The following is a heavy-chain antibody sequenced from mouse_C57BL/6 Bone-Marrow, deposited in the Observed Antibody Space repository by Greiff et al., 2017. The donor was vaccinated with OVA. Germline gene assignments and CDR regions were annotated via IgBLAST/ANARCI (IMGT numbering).Heavy chain of an antibody. J-gene: IGHJ2*01. D-gene: IGHD1-1*01. Sequence: VQLQQSGAELVRPGTSVKVSCKASGYAFTNYLIEWVKQRPGQGLEWIGVINPGSGGTNYNEKFKGKATLTADKSSSTAYMQLSSLTSEDSAVYFCARSAYYYGSSRFDYWGQGTTLTVSS. CDR3: ARSAYYYGSSRFDY. CDR2: INPGSGGT. CDR1: GYAFTNYL. V-gene: IGHV1-54*01.